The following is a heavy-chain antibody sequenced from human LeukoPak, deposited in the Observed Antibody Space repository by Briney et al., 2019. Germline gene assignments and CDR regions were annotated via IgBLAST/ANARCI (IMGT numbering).Heavy chain of an antibody. CDR3: ARENTIFGSGRAFDI. CDR1: GYTFTSYG. Sequence: ASVKVSCKASGYTFTSYGISWVRQAPGQGLEWMGWISAYNGNTNYAQKFQGRVTITTDESTSTAYMELSSLRSEDTAVYYCARENTIFGSGRAFDIWGQGTMVTVSS. CDR2: ISAYNGNT. V-gene: IGHV1-18*01. D-gene: IGHD3-3*01. J-gene: IGHJ3*02.